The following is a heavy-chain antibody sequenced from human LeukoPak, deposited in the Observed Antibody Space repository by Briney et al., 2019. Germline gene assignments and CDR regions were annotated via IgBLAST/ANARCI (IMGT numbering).Heavy chain of an antibody. CDR3: AKDITMTD. CDR2: ISWNSGSI. Sequence: GGSLRLSCATSGFTFDDYAMHWVRQAPGKGLEWVSGISWNSGSIGYADSVKGRFTICRDNAKNSLYLQMNSLRAEDTALYYCAKDITMTDWGQGTLVTVSS. J-gene: IGHJ4*02. V-gene: IGHV3-9*01. D-gene: IGHD3-22*01. CDR1: GFTFDDYA.